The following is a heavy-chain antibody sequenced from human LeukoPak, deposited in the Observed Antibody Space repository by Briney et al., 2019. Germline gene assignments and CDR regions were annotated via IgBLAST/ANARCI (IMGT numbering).Heavy chain of an antibody. CDR1: GFTFSSYA. V-gene: IGHV3-30-3*01. CDR3: AKDKVTYSNSWYTQYFDY. D-gene: IGHD6-13*01. Sequence: GRSLRLSCAASGFTFSSYAMHWVRQAPGKGLEWVAVISYDGSNKYYADSVKGRFTISRDNSKNTLYLQMNSLRAEDTAVYYCAKDKVTYSNSWYTQYFDYWGQGTLVTVSS. CDR2: ISYDGSNK. J-gene: IGHJ4*02.